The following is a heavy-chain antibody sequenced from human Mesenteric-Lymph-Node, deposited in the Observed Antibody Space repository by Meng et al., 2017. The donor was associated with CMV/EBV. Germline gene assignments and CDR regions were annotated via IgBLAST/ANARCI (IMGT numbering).Heavy chain of an antibody. J-gene: IGHJ5*02. D-gene: IGHD3-16*01. Sequence: GSLRLSCTVSGDSISSSDYYWGWIRQPPGKELEWIGSIYHTGTTYYKSSLKSRVTISVGTSKNQFSLKLNSVTAADMAVYYCARGGVTSKVYNLFDPWGQGTLVTVSS. CDR3: ARGGVTSKVYNLFDP. CDR1: GDSISSSDYY. CDR2: IYHTGTT. V-gene: IGHV4-39*07.